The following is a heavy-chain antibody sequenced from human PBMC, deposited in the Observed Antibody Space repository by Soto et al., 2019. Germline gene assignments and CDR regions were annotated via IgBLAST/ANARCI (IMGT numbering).Heavy chain of an antibody. Sequence: EVQLVESGGDLVQPGGSLRLSCAASGITFSSHAMNWVRQAPGKGLEWVASIRATSATYYADSVKGRFIISRDNAKDSLLLQMNSRRAEDTAVYYCRDGDYNWGQGTLVTVSS. J-gene: IGHJ4*02. D-gene: IGHD4-17*01. CDR1: GITFSSHA. CDR2: IRATSAT. CDR3: RDGDYN. V-gene: IGHV3-48*01.